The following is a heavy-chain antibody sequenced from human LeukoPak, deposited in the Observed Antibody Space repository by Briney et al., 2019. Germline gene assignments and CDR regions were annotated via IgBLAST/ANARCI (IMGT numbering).Heavy chain of an antibody. CDR2: IYYSGST. J-gene: IGHJ4*02. CDR1: GGSISSYY. Sequence: NTSETLSLTCTVSGGSISSYYWSWIRQPPGKGLEWIGYIYYSGSTNYNPSLKSRVTISVDTSKNQFSLKLSSVTAADTAVYYCARGGVEMAGEYWGQGTLVTVSS. D-gene: IGHD5-24*01. V-gene: IGHV4-59*01. CDR3: ARGGVEMAGEY.